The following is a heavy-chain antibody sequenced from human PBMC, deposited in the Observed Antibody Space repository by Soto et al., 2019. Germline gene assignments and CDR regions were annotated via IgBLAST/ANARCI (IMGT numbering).Heavy chain of an antibody. Sequence: SVKVSCKASGGTFSSYAISWVRQAPGQGLEWMGGIIPIFGTANYAQKFQGRVTITADKSTSTAYMELDKLTSEDMAVYYCARGLWPPERRFDPWGQGTLVTVSS. V-gene: IGHV1-69*06. CDR3: ARGLWPPERRFDP. J-gene: IGHJ5*02. CDR1: GGTFSSYA. CDR2: IIPIFGTA. D-gene: IGHD2-21*01.